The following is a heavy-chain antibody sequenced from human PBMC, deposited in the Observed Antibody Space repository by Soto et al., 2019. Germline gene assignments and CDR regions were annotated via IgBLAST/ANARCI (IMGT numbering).Heavy chain of an antibody. D-gene: IGHD4-17*01. CDR1: AYPFTSFY. V-gene: IGHV1-46*01. Sequence: QVQLVQSGAEVKKPGASVKISGKASAYPFTSFYSHWVRQAPGQGLEWMGMINPSGGSTTYAQKFQGSVTLTRDTSTNTVYMELTGLKYDDTAMYFCAREGTDYGDYDYWGQGTLVTVSS. CDR2: INPSGGST. CDR3: AREGTDYGDYDY. J-gene: IGHJ4*02.